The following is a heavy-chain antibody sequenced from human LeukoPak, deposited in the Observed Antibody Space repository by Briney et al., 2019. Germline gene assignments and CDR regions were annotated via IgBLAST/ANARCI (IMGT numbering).Heavy chain of an antibody. J-gene: IGHJ4*02. V-gene: IGHV4-59*08. CDR1: GASISSYY. CDR3: ARLSTYYDSSDYYYLYYSDY. Sequence: TSETLSLTCTVSGASISSYYWSWIRQPPGKGLEWIGYIHYSGSTNYNPSLKSRVTISVDTSKNQFSLNLSSVTAADTAVYYCARLSTYYDSSDYYYLYYSDYWGQGTLVTVSS. CDR2: IHYSGST. D-gene: IGHD3-22*01.